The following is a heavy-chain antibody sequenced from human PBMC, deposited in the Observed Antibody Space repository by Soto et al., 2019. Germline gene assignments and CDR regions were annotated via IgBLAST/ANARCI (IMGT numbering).Heavy chain of an antibody. CDR3: AQRRLVSAFDV. J-gene: IGHJ3*01. D-gene: IGHD3-9*01. V-gene: IGHV2-5*01. CDR1: GFSLSTSGVS. Sequence: QITLKESGPTLVKPTQTLTLTCTFSGFSLSTSGVSVGWIRQPPGKALEWLALIYWNNDKHYSPSLKSKLSITKDTSKNQVVLTMTNMDPVDTGTYYCAQRRLVSAFDVWGQGTMVTVSS. CDR2: IYWNNDK.